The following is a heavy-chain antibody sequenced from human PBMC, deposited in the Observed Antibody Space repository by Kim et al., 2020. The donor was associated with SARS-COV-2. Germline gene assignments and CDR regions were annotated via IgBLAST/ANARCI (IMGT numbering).Heavy chain of an antibody. J-gene: IGHJ6*02. CDR2: ISSSSSTI. D-gene: IGHD3-10*01. CDR3: ARELWVWFGEFPIGEYYYYGMDV. CDR1: GFTFSSYS. V-gene: IGHV3-48*04. Sequence: GGSLRLSCAASGFTFSSYSMNWVRQAPGKGLEWVSYISSSSSTIYYADSVKGRFTISRDNAKNSLYLQMNSLRAEDTAVYYCARELWVWFGEFPIGEYYYYGMDVWGQGTTVTVSS.